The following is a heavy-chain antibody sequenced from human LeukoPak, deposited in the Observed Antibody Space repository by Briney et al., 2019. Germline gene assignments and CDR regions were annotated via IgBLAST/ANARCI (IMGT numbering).Heavy chain of an antibody. CDR3: ARSTGRGLSKNYYFDY. CDR1: GFTFSDYY. D-gene: IGHD1-14*01. CDR2: ISSSGSTI. V-gene: IGHV3-11*01. J-gene: IGHJ4*02. Sequence: GGSLRLSCAASGFTFSDYYMSWIRQAPGKGLEWVSYISSSGSTIYYADSVKGRFTISRDNAKNSLYLQMNSLRAEDTAVYYCARSTGRGLSKNYYFDYWGQGTLVTVSS.